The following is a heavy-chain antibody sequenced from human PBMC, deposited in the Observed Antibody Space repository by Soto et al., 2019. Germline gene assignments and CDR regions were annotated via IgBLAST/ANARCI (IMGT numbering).Heavy chain of an antibody. D-gene: IGHD2-2*01. CDR3: ARGSGIAVIPGELEDVHYDY. Sequence: QVQLQQWGAGLWKPWETLSLTCAVYGQSFSGHTWSWIRQSPGKGLEWIGEISQSGSTYYNPSLKTRVTISADTSKNQFSLTLNSVTAADTGVFYCARGSGIAVIPGELEDVHYDYWGQGTLVSVSS. V-gene: IGHV4-34*01. CDR1: GQSFSGHT. CDR2: ISQSGST. J-gene: IGHJ4*02.